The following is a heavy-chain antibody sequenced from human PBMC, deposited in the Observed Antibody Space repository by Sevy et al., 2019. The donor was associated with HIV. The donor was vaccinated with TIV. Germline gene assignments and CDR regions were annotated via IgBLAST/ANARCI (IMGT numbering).Heavy chain of an antibody. V-gene: IGHV3-33*08. D-gene: IGHD4-17*01. Sequence: GGSLRLSCAASGFTFSSYGMHWVRLAPVKGLEWVAVFWFDGSNTVYADSVKGRFTISRDIAKNTLHLQMNSLRAEDTAVYYCARDLEFYDYGDYGPAFMPDYWGQGTLVTVSS. J-gene: IGHJ4*02. CDR3: ARDLEFYDYGDYGPAFMPDY. CDR2: FWFDGSNT. CDR1: GFTFSSYG.